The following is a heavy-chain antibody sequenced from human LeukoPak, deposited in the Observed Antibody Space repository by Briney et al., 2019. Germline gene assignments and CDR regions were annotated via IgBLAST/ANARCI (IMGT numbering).Heavy chain of an antibody. Sequence: SETLTLTCTASGGSISSYYWSWIRQPPGKGLEWIGYIYYSGSTNYNPSLKSRVTISVDTSKNQFSLKLSSVTAADTAVYYCARDRYYYDSSGYYSRGFDYWGQGTLVTVSS. CDR1: GGSISSYY. CDR3: ARDRYYYDSSGYYSRGFDY. V-gene: IGHV4-59*01. J-gene: IGHJ4*02. D-gene: IGHD3-22*01. CDR2: IYYSGST.